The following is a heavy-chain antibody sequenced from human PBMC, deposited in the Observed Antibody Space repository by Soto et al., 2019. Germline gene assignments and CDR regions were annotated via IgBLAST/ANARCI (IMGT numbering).Heavy chain of an antibody. CDR2: IYYSGST. CDR1: GGSISSYY. Sequence: QVQLQESGPGLVKPSETLSLTCTVSGGSISSYYWSWIRQPPGKGLEWIGYIYYSGSTNYNPSLKSRGTISVDTSKNQCSLKLSSVTAADTAVYYCARVDSKNYYYYYMDVWGKGTTVTVSS. D-gene: IGHD4-4*01. J-gene: IGHJ6*03. V-gene: IGHV4-59*01. CDR3: ARVDSKNYYYYYMDV.